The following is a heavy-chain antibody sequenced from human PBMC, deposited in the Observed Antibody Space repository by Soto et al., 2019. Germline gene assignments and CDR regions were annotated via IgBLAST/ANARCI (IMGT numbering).Heavy chain of an antibody. D-gene: IGHD3-22*01. CDR3: ARTYYYDSSGKDGPFDY. Sequence: QVPLVQSGAEVKKPGASVKVSCKASGYTFTSYAMHWVRQAPGQRLEWMGWINAGNGNTKYSQKFQGRVTITRDTSASTAYMELSSLRSEDTAVYYCARTYYYDSSGKDGPFDYWGQGTLVTVSS. CDR1: GYTFTSYA. CDR2: INAGNGNT. J-gene: IGHJ4*02. V-gene: IGHV1-3*01.